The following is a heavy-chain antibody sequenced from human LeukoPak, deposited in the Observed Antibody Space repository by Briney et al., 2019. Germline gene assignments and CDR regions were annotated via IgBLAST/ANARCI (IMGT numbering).Heavy chain of an antibody. V-gene: IGHV1-46*01. CDR1: GYTFTSYY. CDR2: INPSGGST. Sequence: ASVKVSCKASGYTFTSYYMHWVRQAPGQGLEWMGIINPSGGSTSYAQKFQGRVTITRDTSASTAYMELSSLRSEDTAVYYCARGDFWSGYPAFYYFDYWGQGTLVTVSS. CDR3: ARGDFWSGYPAFYYFDY. J-gene: IGHJ4*02. D-gene: IGHD3-3*01.